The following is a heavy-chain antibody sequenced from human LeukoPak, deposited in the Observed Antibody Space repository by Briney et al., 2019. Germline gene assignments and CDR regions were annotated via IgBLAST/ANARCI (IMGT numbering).Heavy chain of an antibody. D-gene: IGHD1-7*01. CDR2: IDEHGFKT. CDR1: GFIFRSYW. J-gene: IGHJ4*02. V-gene: IGHV3-7*01. Sequence: GGSLRLSCAASGFIFRSYWMVWVRQAPGKGLEWVASIDEHGFKTYYAASVTGRFTISKDTARNSLDLQMNSLRAEDTAVYYCARDGITCTRDYWGQGALVTVSS. CDR3: ARDGITCTRDY.